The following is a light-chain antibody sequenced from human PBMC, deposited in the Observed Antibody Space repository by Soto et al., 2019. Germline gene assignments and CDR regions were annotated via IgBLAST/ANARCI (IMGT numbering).Light chain of an antibody. Sequence: DIQLTQSPSTLSASIGDRVTITCRASQSISTWLAWYQQKPGTAPKLLIYKASTLEGGVQSRFSGSRSGTEFTLTVSSLKPDDFATYYCQQYNDSFPYTVVQGTKREIK. CDR2: KAS. CDR1: QSISTW. J-gene: IGKJ2*01. CDR3: QQYNDSFPYT. V-gene: IGKV1-5*03.